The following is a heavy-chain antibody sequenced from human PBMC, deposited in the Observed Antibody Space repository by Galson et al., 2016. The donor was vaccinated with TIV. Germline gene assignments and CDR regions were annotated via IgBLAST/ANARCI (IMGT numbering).Heavy chain of an antibody. J-gene: IGHJ6*02. D-gene: IGHD2-21*01. CDR1: GLIVSSNY. CDR2: ISSGGST. CDR3: ARDRRHCGNECYLYYYYGMDV. Sequence: SLRLSCAASGLIVSSNYMSWVRQAPGKGLEWVSLISSGGSTSYADSVRGRFTIPRDNSNNRVYLQMNSVRPEDTAVYYCARDRRHCGNECYLYYYYGMDVWGQGATVTVSS. V-gene: IGHV3-66*02.